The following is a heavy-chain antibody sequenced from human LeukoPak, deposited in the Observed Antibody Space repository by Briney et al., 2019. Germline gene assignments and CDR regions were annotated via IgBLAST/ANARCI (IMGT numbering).Heavy chain of an antibody. CDR3: ARSYCSGGSCYPILGFDY. CDR2: ISAYNGNT. Sequence: ASVKVSCKASGYTFTSYGISWVRQAPGQGLEWMGWISAYNGNTNYAQKLQGRVTMTTDTSTSTAYMELRSLRSDDTAVYYCARSYCSGGSCYPILGFDYWGQGTLVTVSS. J-gene: IGHJ4*02. CDR1: GYTFTSYG. V-gene: IGHV1-18*04. D-gene: IGHD2-15*01.